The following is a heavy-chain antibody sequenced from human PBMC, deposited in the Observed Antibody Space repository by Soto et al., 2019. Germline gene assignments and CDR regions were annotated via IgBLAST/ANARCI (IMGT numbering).Heavy chain of an antibody. Sequence: QVQLVQSGAEVKKPGASVKVSCKASGYTFTGYYMHWVRQAPGQGLEWMGWINPNSGGTNYAQKFQGGXXMXRXXSISTAYMELSRLRSDDTAVYYCARGTPFGYYFDYWGQGTLVTVSS. D-gene: IGHD3-10*01. V-gene: IGHV1-2*02. CDR2: INPNSGGT. CDR3: ARGTPFGYYFDY. J-gene: IGHJ4*02. CDR1: GYTFTGYY.